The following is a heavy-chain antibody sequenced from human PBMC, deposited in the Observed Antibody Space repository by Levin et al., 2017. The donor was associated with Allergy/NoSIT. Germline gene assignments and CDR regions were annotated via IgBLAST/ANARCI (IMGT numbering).Heavy chain of an antibody. D-gene: IGHD3-16*01. J-gene: IGHJ6*02. Sequence: GGSLRLSCAASGFTFSSYSMNWVRQAPGKGLEWVSSISSSSSYIYYADSVKGRFTISRDNAKNSLYLQMNSLRAEDTAVYYCASSGDYDEDQGVMDVWGQGTTVTVSS. CDR3: ASSGDYDEDQGVMDV. V-gene: IGHV3-21*01. CDR2: ISSSSSYI. CDR1: GFTFSSYS.